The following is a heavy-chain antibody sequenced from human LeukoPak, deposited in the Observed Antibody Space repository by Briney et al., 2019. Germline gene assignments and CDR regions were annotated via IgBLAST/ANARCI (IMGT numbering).Heavy chain of an antibody. CDR3: ARQVDYYGSGSYYNG. V-gene: IGHV4-39*01. Sequence: PSETLSLTCTVSGGSISSSYYWSWIRRPPGQGLEWIGYIYYSGSTYYNPSLKSRVTISVDTSKNQFSLKLSSVTAADTAVYYCARQVDYYGSGSYYNGWGQGTLVTVSS. J-gene: IGHJ4*02. CDR2: IYYSGST. D-gene: IGHD3-10*01. CDR1: GGSISSSYY.